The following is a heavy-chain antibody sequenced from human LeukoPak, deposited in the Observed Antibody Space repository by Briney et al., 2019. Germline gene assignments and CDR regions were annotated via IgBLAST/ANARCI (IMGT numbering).Heavy chain of an antibody. V-gene: IGHV4-4*02. CDR1: GGSITTTNY. Sequence: SETLSLTCGVSGGSITTTNYWSWVRQPPGGGLEWIGEVSLAGRTRYNPSLKNRVNISIDESKNHLYLNLPSVTAADTAVYYCSRESGPFCPFGHWGQGTLVAVTS. CDR3: SRESGPFCPFGH. D-gene: IGHD1-26*01. J-gene: IGHJ4*02. CDR2: VSLAGRT.